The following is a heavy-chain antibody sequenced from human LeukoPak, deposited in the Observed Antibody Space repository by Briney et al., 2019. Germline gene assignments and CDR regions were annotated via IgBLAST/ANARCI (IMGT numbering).Heavy chain of an antibody. Sequence: PGGSLRLSCAASAFTLSSYEMNWVRQAPGKGLEWDSYISSSGSTIYYADSVKGRFTISRDNAKNSLYLQMNSLRAEDTAVYYCARETDYYYGSGSINWAQGTLVTVSS. V-gene: IGHV3-48*03. D-gene: IGHD3-10*01. CDR2: ISSSGSTI. J-gene: IGHJ4*02. CDR3: ARETDYYYGSGSIN. CDR1: AFTLSSYE.